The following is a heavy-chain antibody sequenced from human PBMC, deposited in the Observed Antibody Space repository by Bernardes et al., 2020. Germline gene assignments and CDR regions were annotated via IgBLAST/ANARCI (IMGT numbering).Heavy chain of an antibody. J-gene: IGHJ6*03. D-gene: IGHD2-15*01. Sequence: SVTLSLTCAVYGGSFSGYYWSWIRQPPGKGLEWIGEINHSGSTNYNPSLKSRVTISVDTSKNQFSLKLSSVTAADTAVYYCARGKGYCSGGSCYPKYYYYYYYMDVWGKGTTVTVSS. CDR1: GGSFSGYY. CDR3: ARGKGYCSGGSCYPKYYYYYYYMDV. CDR2: INHSGST. V-gene: IGHV4-34*01.